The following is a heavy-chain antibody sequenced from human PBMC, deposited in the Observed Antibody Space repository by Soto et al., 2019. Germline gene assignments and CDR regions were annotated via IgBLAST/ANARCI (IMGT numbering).Heavy chain of an antibody. V-gene: IGHV1-69*01. CDR3: ASTDRPKSDYSRYYYGMDV. J-gene: IGHJ6*02. CDR1: GGTFSSYA. CDR2: IIPIFGTA. D-gene: IGHD4-4*01. Sequence: QVQLVQSGAEVKKPGSSVKVSCKASGGTFSSYAISWVRQAPGQGLEWMGGIIPIFGTANYAQKFQGRVTITADESTSTAYMELSSLRAEDTAVYYCASTDRPKSDYSRYYYGMDVWGQGTPVTVSS.